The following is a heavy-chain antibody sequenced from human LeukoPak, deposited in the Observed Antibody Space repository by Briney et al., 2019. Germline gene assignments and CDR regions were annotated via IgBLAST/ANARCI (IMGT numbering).Heavy chain of an antibody. CDR1: GVSISSYY. D-gene: IGHD3-22*01. Sequence: SETLSLTCTVSGVSISSYYWSWIRQPPGKGLEWIGYIYYSGSTNYNPSLKSRVTISVDTSKNQFSLKLSSVTAADTAVYYCARSPLYYYDSSGTLLGVYYYGMDVWGQGTTVTVSS. CDR3: ARSPLYYYDSSGTLLGVYYYGMDV. J-gene: IGHJ6*02. CDR2: IYYSGST. V-gene: IGHV4-59*01.